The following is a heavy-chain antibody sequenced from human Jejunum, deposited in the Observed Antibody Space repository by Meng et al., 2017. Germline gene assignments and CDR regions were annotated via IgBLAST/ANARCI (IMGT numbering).Heavy chain of an antibody. J-gene: IGHJ5*02. Sequence: PLGAAGAELKRPGTSVKGSCKASCYIFNKYGVSWVRQAPGQGPEWMGWISAYNCNTNYAQNFQGRFTMTTDTSTSTAYMELRSLRSDDTAVYYCARDLPGGTKGTWLDLWGQGTLVTVSS. CDR3: ARDLPGGTKGTWLDL. V-gene: IGHV1-18*01. CDR1: CYIFNKYG. D-gene: IGHD1-14*01. CDR2: ISAYNCNT.